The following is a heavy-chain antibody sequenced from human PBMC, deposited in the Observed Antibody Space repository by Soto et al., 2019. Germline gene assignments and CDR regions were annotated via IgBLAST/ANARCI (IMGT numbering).Heavy chain of an antibody. J-gene: IGHJ4*02. CDR3: TPQTIPTDTYFDS. V-gene: IGHV3-15*01. CDR1: GFTFDNVW. Sequence: EMQLVESGGGFINPGGSLRLSCAASGFTFDNVWMNWVRQGPGKGLEWVGRIRSKSDGGTTDYAPPGKGRFTISRDDSKATVFLQWSNLTIEDTAGYYCTPQTIPTDTYFDSWGQGGLVTVSS. D-gene: IGHD1-7*01. CDR2: IRSKSDGGTT.